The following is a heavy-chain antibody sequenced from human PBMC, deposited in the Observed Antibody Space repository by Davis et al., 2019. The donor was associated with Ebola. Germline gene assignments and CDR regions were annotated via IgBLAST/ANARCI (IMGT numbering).Heavy chain of an antibody. CDR2: IYNGGST. CDR3: ARQLPYYSYGMDV. CDR1: GFTVSSNY. J-gene: IGHJ6*02. Sequence: PGGSLRLSCAASGFTVSSNYMSWVRQAPGKGLEWVSVIYNGGSTYYADSMKGRFTISRDNSKNTLYLQMNSLRAEDTAVYFCARQLPYYSYGMDVWGQGTTVTVSS. V-gene: IGHV3-53*01. D-gene: IGHD2-2*01.